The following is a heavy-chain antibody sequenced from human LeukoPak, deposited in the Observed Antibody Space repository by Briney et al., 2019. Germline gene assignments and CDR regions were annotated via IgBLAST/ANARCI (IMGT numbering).Heavy chain of an antibody. Sequence: SETLSLTCTVSGGSISSYYWSWIWQPAGKGLEWIGRIYTSGSTNYNPSLKSRVTMSVDTSKNQFSLKLSSVTAADTAVYYCARDRVVPAARGDAFDIWGQGTMVTVSS. D-gene: IGHD2-2*01. CDR1: GGSISSYY. CDR3: ARDRVVPAARGDAFDI. J-gene: IGHJ3*02. V-gene: IGHV4-4*07. CDR2: IYTSGST.